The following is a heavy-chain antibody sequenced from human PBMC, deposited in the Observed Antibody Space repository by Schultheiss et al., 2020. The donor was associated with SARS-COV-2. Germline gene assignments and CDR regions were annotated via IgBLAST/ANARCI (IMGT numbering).Heavy chain of an antibody. J-gene: IGHJ5*02. CDR3: VRDRSWWTPYNCFDL. Sequence: GGSLRLSCAASGFTFDDYAMHWVRQAPGKGLEWVSGISWNSGSIGYADSVKGRFTISRDNAKNSLYLQMNSLRAEDTAVYYCVRDRSWWTPYNCFDLWGRGTLVTVSS. CDR2: ISWNSGSI. CDR1: GFTFDDYA. D-gene: IGHD2-15*01. V-gene: IGHV3-9*01.